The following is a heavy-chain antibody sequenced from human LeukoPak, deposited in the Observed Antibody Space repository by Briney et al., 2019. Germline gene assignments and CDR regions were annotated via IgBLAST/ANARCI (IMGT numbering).Heavy chain of an antibody. Sequence: GASVKVSCKASGYTFTGYYMHWVRQAPGQGLEWMGRINPNSGGTNYAQKFQGRVTMTRDTSISTTYMELSRLRSDDTAVYYCARRYSSSGLDYWGQGTLVTVSS. D-gene: IGHD6-6*01. CDR1: GYTFTGYY. CDR3: ARRYSSSGLDY. CDR2: INPNSGGT. V-gene: IGHV1-2*06. J-gene: IGHJ4*02.